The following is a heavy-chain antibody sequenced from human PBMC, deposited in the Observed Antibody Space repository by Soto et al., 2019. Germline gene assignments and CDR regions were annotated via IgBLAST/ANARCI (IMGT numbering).Heavy chain of an antibody. CDR2: ISGSGGST. J-gene: IGHJ4*02. CDR1: GFTFSSYA. D-gene: IGHD3-9*01. V-gene: IGHV3-23*01. CDR3: AKDDLNPDYDILTGYPIREDY. Sequence: HPGGSLRLSCAASGFTFSSYAMSWVRQAPGKGLEWVSAISGSGGSTYYADSVKGRFTISRDNSKNTLYLQMNSLRAEDTAVYYCAKDDLNPDYDILTGYPIREDYWGQGTLVTVSS.